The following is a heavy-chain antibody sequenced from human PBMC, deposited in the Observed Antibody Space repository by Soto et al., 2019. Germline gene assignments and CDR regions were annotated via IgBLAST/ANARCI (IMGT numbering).Heavy chain of an antibody. CDR2: INHSGST. V-gene: IGHV4-34*01. Sequence: SETLSLTCAVYGGSFSGYYWSWIRQPPGKGLEWIGEINHSGSTNYNPSLKSRVTISVDTSKNQFSLKLSSVTAADTAVYYCASGIQYYDFWSGYREDYWGQGTLVTVSS. D-gene: IGHD3-3*01. CDR1: GGSFSGYY. J-gene: IGHJ4*02. CDR3: ASGIQYYDFWSGYREDY.